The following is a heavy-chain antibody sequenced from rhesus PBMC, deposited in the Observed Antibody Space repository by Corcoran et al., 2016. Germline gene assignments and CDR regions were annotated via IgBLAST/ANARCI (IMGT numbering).Heavy chain of an antibody. CDR3: GRPWDY. CDR2: NNSNRGTT. V-gene: IGHV4-80*01. CDR1: GASIRRNW. J-gene: IGHJ4*01. Sequence: QVQLQESGPGLVKPSETLSLTCPVSGASIRRNWWSWIRQSPGKGLEWIGENNSNRGTTNYNPSLKSRVTISKDASKNQFSLKLSSMTVADTAVYYCGRPWDYWGQGVLVTVSS.